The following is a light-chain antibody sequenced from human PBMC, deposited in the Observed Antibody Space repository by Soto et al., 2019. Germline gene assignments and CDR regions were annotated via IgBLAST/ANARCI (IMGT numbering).Light chain of an antibody. J-gene: IGKJ5*01. CDR1: QDISNY. V-gene: IGKV1-33*01. CDR2: DAS. Sequence: DIQMTQSPSSLSASVGDRVTITCQASQDISNYLNWYQQKPGKAPKLLIYDASNLETGVPSRFSGSGSGTDFTFTISRLQPEDIATYYCQQYDNLPLPFGQGTRLEIK. CDR3: QQYDNLPLP.